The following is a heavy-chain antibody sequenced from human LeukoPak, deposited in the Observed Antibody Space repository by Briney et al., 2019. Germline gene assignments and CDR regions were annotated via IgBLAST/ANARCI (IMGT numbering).Heavy chain of an antibody. CDR1: GGSVSSGSYY. V-gene: IGHV4-61*01. CDR3: VGAQRGQWLANYHYYYMDV. J-gene: IGHJ6*03. D-gene: IGHD6-19*01. Sequence: SETLSLTCTVSGGSVSSGSYYWSWIRQPPGKGLEWIGSIYYSGSTNYNPSLKSRVTISIDTSKNQFSLKLSSVTAADTAVYYCVGAQRGQWLANYHYYYMDVWGKGTTVTVSS. CDR2: IYYSGST.